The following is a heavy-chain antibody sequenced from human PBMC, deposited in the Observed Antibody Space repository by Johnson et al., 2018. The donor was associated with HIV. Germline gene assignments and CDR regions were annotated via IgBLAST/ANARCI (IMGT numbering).Heavy chain of an antibody. CDR1: GFTFSSYG. CDR2: IWYDGSTK. J-gene: IGHJ3*02. D-gene: IGHD4-17*01. V-gene: IGHV3-33*01. CDR3: ATLGGTVTTRAIAQPHDAFDI. Sequence: QVQLVESGGGVVQPGRSLRLSCAASGFTFSSYGMHWVREAPGKGLEWVAVIWYDGSTKYYADSVKGRFTISRDNSKNSLYLQMNSLRAEDTAVYYCATLGGTVTTRAIAQPHDAFDIWGQGTMVTVSS.